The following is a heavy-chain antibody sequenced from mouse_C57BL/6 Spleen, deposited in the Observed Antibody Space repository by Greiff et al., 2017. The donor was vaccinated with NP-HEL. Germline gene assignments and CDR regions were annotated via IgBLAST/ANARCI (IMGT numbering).Heavy chain of an antibody. J-gene: IGHJ3*01. CDR3: AREDGCSARFAY. D-gene: IGHD1-1*01. CDR1: GFTFSDYG. Sequence: EVKVVESGGGLVKPGGSLKLSCAASGFTFSDYGMHWVRQAPEKGLEWVAYISSGSSTIYYADTVKGRFTISRDNAKNTLFLQMTSLRSEDTAMYYCAREDGCSARFAYWGQGTLVTVSA. CDR2: ISSGSSTI. V-gene: IGHV5-17*01.